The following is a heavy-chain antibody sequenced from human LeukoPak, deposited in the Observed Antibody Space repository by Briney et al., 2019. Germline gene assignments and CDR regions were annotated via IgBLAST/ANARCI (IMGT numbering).Heavy chain of an antibody. CDR2: IYYSGST. V-gene: IGHV4-59*08. CDR3: ARLIDEGYCSGGSCYAGWFDP. CDR1: GGSISSYY. D-gene: IGHD2-15*01. J-gene: IGHJ5*02. Sequence: SETLSLTCTVSGGSISSYYWSWIRQPPGKGLEWIGYIYYSGSTNYNPSLKSRVTISVDTSKNQFSLTLSSVTAADTAVYYCARLIDEGYCSGGSCYAGWFDPWGQGTLVTVSS.